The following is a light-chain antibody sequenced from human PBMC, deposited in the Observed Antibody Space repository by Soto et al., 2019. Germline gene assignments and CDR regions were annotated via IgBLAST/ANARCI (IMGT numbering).Light chain of an antibody. CDR1: QTISSW. V-gene: IGKV1-5*03. Sequence: DNKMTQSPSTLSGSVGDRVTITFRASQTISSWLAWYQQKPRKAPKLLIYKASTLKSGVPSRFSGTGSGTEFTFSITSLQPEDFGTYYCQQCYMGWTFGQGTKVDI. CDR2: KAS. J-gene: IGKJ1*01. CDR3: QQCYMGWT.